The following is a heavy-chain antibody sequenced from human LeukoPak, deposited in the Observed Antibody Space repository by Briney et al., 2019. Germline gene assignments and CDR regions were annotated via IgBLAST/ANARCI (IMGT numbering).Heavy chain of an antibody. CDR2: IYHSGST. CDR1: GGSVSSGSYY. V-gene: IGHV4-61*01. CDR3: ARGRSNYYGMDV. D-gene: IGHD1-26*01. J-gene: IGHJ6*02. Sequence: PSETLSLTCTVSGGSVSSGSYYWSWIRQPPGKGLEWIGYIYHSGSTNYNPSLKSRVTMSVDTSKNLFSLKVSSVTAADTAVYYCARGRSNYYGMDVWGQGTTVTVSS.